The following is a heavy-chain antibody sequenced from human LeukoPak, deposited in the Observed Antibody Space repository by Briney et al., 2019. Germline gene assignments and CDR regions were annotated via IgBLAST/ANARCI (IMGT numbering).Heavy chain of an antibody. D-gene: IGHD1-26*01. V-gene: IGHV1-46*01. CDR3: ARDGVGGSYSDYYYYYYMDV. CDR2: INPTGDST. J-gene: IGHJ6*03. CDR1: GYTFTSHY. Sequence: ASVKVSCKASGYTFTSHYMHWVRQAPEKGLEWMGIINPTGDSTDYAQKFQGRVTMTRDTSTSTDYMELSSLTYEDTAVYYCARDGVGGSYSDYYYYYYMDVWGKGTTVTISS.